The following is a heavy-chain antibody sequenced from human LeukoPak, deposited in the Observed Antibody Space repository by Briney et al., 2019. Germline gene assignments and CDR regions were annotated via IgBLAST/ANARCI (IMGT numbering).Heavy chain of an antibody. CDR3: AKSGGNVQVTPPDY. CDR1: GFTFSSYA. J-gene: IGHJ4*02. CDR2: ISGSGGST. Sequence: GGSLRLSCAASGFTFSSYAMSWVRQAPGRGLEWVSAISGSGGSTYYADSVKGRFTISRDNSKNTLYLQMNSLRAEDTAVYYCAKSGGNVQVTPPDYWGQGTLVTVSS. V-gene: IGHV3-23*01. D-gene: IGHD4-23*01.